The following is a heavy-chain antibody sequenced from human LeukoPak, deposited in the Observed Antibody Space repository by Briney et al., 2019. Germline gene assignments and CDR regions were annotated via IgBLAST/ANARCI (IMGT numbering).Heavy chain of an antibody. CDR2: ISYDGSNK. CDR3: ARRRVRSVAAAAGDFDY. V-gene: IGHV3-30-3*01. J-gene: IGHJ4*02. D-gene: IGHD6-13*01. Sequence: PGGSLRLSCAASGFTFSSYAMHWVRQAPGKGLEWVAVISYDGSNKYYADSVKGRFTISRDNSKNTLYLQMNSLRAEDTAVYYCARRRVRSVAAAAGDFDYWGQGTLVTVSS. CDR1: GFTFSSYA.